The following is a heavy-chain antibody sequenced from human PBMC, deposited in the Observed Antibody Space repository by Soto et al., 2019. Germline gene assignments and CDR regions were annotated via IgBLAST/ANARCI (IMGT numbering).Heavy chain of an antibody. CDR1: GGSISSGGYS. Sequence: SETLSLTCAVSGGSISSGGYSWSWIRQPPGKGLEWIGYIYHSGSTYYNPSLKSRVTISVDRSKNQFSLRLSSVTAADTALYYCTTSFPLSGYDSQTRRPDHWGQGTLVTVSS. V-gene: IGHV4-30-2*01. J-gene: IGHJ4*02. D-gene: IGHD5-12*01. CDR3: TTSFPLSGYDSQTRRPDH. CDR2: IYHSGST.